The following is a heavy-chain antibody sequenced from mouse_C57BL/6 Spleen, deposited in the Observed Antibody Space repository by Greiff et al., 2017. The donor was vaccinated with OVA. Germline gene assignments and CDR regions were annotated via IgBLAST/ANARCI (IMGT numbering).Heavy chain of an antibody. J-gene: IGHJ1*03. CDR2: ISSGGSYT. Sequence: EVQMMEYGGDLVKPGGSLKLSCAASGFTFSSYGMSWVRQTPDKRLEWVATISSGGSYTYYPDNVKGRFTISRDKAKNTLYLQMSSLKSEDTAMYGCARITTVVARYFDVWGTGTTVTVYS. CDR1: GFTFSSYG. D-gene: IGHD1-1*01. V-gene: IGHV5-6*01. CDR3: ARITTVVARYFDV.